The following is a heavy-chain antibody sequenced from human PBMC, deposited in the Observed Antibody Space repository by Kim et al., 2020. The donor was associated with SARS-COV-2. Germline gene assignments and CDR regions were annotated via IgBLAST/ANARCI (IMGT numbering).Heavy chain of an antibody. CDR1: GFTFSPYA. Sequence: GGSLRLSCTASGFTFSPYAMTWVRQSPGKGLEWVSTIAAGGDSTYYADSVKGRFTISRDNSKNMLYLQMNSLGAEDTAVYHCAKERVVPATGDAFDIWGLGTMVTVSS. J-gene: IGHJ3*02. D-gene: IGHD2-21*02. CDR2: IAAGGDST. CDR3: AKERVVPATGDAFDI. V-gene: IGHV3-23*01.